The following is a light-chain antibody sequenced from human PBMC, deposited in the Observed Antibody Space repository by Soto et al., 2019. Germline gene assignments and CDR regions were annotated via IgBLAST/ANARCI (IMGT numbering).Light chain of an antibody. CDR1: QSVSSSY. CDR2: GAS. J-gene: IGKJ1*01. Sequence: EIVVTQSPGTLSLSPGERATLSCRASQSVSSSYLAWYQQKPVQAPRLLIYGASSRATGIPDRFSGSGSGTDFTLTISRLEPEDFAVYYCQQYGSSPQTFGQGTKVEIK. V-gene: IGKV3-20*01. CDR3: QQYGSSPQT.